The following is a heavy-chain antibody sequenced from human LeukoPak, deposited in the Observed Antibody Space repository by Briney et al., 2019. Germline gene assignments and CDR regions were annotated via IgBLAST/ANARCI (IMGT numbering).Heavy chain of an antibody. CDR1: GFTFSSYA. Sequence: PGGSLRLSCAASGFTFSSYAMHWVRQAPGKGLEWVSFIDSGGSAYYADSVKGRFTISRDNSKNTLYLQMNSLRAEDTAVYYCVRGGYSYGPAPFDYWGQGTLVTVSS. J-gene: IGHJ4*02. CDR3: VRGGYSYGPAPFDY. V-gene: IGHV3-23*03. D-gene: IGHD5-18*01. CDR2: IDSGGSA.